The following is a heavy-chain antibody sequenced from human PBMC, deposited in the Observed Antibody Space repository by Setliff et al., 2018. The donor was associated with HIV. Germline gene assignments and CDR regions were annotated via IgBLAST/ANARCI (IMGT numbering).Heavy chain of an antibody. J-gene: IGHJ6*02. V-gene: IGHV1-46*01. CDR2: ITPRTGST. D-gene: IGHD2-2*01. CDR3: ARPEYQLLYNYYGMDV. Sequence: ASVKVSCKASGYSFTSYYIHWVRQAPGQGLEWMGVITPRTGSTTYAQKFQGRVTMTRDTSTSTAYMELSSLRSEDTAVYYCARPEYQLLYNYYGMDVWGQGTTVTVSS. CDR1: GYSFTSYY.